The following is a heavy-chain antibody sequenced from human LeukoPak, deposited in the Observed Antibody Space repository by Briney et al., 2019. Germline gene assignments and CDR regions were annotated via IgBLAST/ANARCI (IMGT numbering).Heavy chain of an antibody. CDR2: IYYNGSS. V-gene: IGHV4-30-4*08. J-gene: IGHJ4*02. D-gene: IGHD1-7*01. CDR1: GGSISSGDYY. CDR3: AAFNWNYYFDY. Sequence: SETLSLTCTVSGGSISSGDYYWRWIRQPPGKGLEWIAYIYYNGSSYYNPSLKSRVTISVDTSKNQFSLKLTSVTAADTAVYYCAAFNWNYYFDYWGQGALVTVSS.